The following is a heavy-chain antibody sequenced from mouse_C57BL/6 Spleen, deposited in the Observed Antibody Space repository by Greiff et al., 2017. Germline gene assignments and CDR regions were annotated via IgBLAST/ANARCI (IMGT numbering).Heavy chain of an antibody. CDR2: IHPNSGST. CDR3: AKEGVDGYSGAC. V-gene: IGHV1-64*01. Sequence: QVQLQQPGAELVKPGASVKLSCKASGYTFTSYWMHWVKQRPGQGLEWIGMIHPNSGSTNYNEKFKSKATLTVDKSSSTAYMQLSSLTSEDSAVYYCAKEGVDGYSGACWGQGTLVTVAA. D-gene: IGHD2-3*01. J-gene: IGHJ3*01. CDR1: GYTFTSYW.